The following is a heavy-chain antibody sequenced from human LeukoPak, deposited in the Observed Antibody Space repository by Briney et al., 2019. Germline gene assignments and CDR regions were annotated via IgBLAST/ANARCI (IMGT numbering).Heavy chain of an antibody. D-gene: IGHD6-13*01. CDR1: GFTFSRYW. CDR3: ARGSAAAGTYWFDP. J-gene: IGHJ5*02. CDR2: IKQDGSEK. V-gene: IGHV3-7*01. Sequence: PGGSLSLSCAASGFTFSRYWMSWVRQAPGKGLEWVANIKQDGSEKYYVDSVKGRFTISRDNAKNSLYLQMNSLRAEDTAVYYCARGSAAAGTYWFDPWGQGTLVTVSS.